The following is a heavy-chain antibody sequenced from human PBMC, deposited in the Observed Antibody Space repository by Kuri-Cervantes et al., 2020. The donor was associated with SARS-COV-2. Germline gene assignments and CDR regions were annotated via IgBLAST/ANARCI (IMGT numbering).Heavy chain of an antibody. CDR2: ISSSSSCT. CDR1: GFTFSSYS. V-gene: IGHV3-21*05. CDR3: ARDLNGGSDY. J-gene: IGHJ4*02. Sequence: GGSLRLSCAASGFTFSSYSMNWVRQAPGKGLEWVSYISSSSSCTNYADSVKGRFTISRDNAKNSLYLQMNSLRAEDTAVYYCARDLNGGSDYWGQGTLVTVSS. D-gene: IGHD3-10*01.